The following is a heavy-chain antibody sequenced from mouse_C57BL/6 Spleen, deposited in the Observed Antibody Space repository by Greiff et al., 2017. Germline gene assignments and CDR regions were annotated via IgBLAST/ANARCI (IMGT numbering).Heavy chain of an antibody. CDR1: GYAFSSYW. Sequence: QVQLQQSGAELVKPGASVKISCKASGYAFSSYWMNWVKQRPGKGLEWLGQIYPGAGDTNYNGKFKGKATLTADKASSTGYMQLSSLTSEDAADYFCARREAVDYAMDYWGQGTSVTVSS. D-gene: IGHD1-1*01. V-gene: IGHV1-80*01. CDR3: ARREAVDYAMDY. J-gene: IGHJ4*01. CDR2: IYPGAGDT.